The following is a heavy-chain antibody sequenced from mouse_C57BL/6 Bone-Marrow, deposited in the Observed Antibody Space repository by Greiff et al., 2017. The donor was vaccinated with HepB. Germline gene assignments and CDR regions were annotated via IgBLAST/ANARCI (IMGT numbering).Heavy chain of an antibody. CDR1: GYTFTDYY. V-gene: IGHV1-76*01. CDR3: ARWYYGSSYVGFDY. CDR2: IYPGSGNT. Sequence: VQLQQSGAELVRPGASVKLSCKASGYTFTDYYINWVKQRPGQGLEWIARIYPGSGNTYYNEKFKGKATLTAEKSSSTAYMQLSSLTSEDSAVYFCARWYYGSSYVGFDYWGQGTTLTVSS. D-gene: IGHD1-1*01. J-gene: IGHJ2*01.